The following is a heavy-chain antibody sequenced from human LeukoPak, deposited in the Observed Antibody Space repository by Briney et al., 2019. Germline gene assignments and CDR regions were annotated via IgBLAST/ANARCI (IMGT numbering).Heavy chain of an antibody. Sequence: PGGSLRLSCAASGFTFSSYAMHWVRQAPGKGLEWVAVISYDGSNKYYADSVKGRFTISRDNSKNTLYLQMNSLRAEGTAVYYCARAADVVPAAMDIDYWGQGTLVTVSS. D-gene: IGHD2-2*01. J-gene: IGHJ4*02. V-gene: IGHV3-30-3*01. CDR3: ARAADVVPAAMDIDY. CDR1: GFTFSSYA. CDR2: ISYDGSNK.